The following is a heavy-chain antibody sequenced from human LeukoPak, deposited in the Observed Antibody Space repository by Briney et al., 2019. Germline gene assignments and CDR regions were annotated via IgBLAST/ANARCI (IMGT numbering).Heavy chain of an antibody. J-gene: IGHJ4*02. V-gene: IGHV4-39*01. CDR3: ARHPSRITMISY. CDR1: GGSISSSSYY. D-gene: IGHD3-22*01. Sequence: SETLSLTCTVSGGSISSSSYYWDWIRQPPGTGLEWIGSIYYSGSTYYNPSLKSRVTISVDTSKKQFTLKLSSVTAADTAVYYCARHPSRITMISYWGQGTLVTVSS. CDR2: IYYSGST.